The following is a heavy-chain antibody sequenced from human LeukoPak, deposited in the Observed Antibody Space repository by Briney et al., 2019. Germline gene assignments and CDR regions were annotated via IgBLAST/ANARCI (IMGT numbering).Heavy chain of an antibody. Sequence: PSETLSLTCVVSGGSISSTSYYWVWIRQPPGKGLEWIGSIYSSGSTFYNPSLKSRVTISVDTSKKQFSVKMSSVTAADTAVYYCARLSGPTSYFDYWGQGTLVTVSS. CDR1: GGSISSTSYY. D-gene: IGHD1-26*01. V-gene: IGHV4-39*07. J-gene: IGHJ4*02. CDR3: ARLSGPTSYFDY. CDR2: IYSSGST.